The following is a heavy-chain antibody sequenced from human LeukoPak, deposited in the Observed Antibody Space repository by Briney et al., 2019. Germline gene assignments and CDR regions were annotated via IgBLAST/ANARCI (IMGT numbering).Heavy chain of an antibody. CDR2: IIPIFGTA. D-gene: IGHD1-26*01. V-gene: IGHV1-69*13. CDR3: ARGVGWELTRFDP. J-gene: IGHJ5*02. CDR1: GGTFSSYA. Sequence: EASVKVSCKASGGTFSSYAISWVRQAPGQGLEWMGGIIPIFGTANYAQKFQGRVTITADESTSTAYMELSSLRSEDTAVYYCARGVGWELTRFDPWGQGTLVTVSS.